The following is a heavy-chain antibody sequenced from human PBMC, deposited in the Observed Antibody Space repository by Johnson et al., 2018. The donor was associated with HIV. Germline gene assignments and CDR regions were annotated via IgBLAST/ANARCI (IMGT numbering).Heavy chain of an antibody. Sequence: QVQLVESGGGVVQPGRSLRLSCAASGFTFSSYGMHWVRQAPGKGLGWVAVIWYDGSNKYYVDSVKGRFTISRDNSKNTLYLQVNSLRAEDTAVYYCARELGYSSSNDAFDIWGQGTMVTVSS. J-gene: IGHJ3*02. CDR1: GFTFSSYG. CDR3: ARELGYSSSNDAFDI. CDR2: IWYDGSNK. V-gene: IGHV3-30*19. D-gene: IGHD6-13*01.